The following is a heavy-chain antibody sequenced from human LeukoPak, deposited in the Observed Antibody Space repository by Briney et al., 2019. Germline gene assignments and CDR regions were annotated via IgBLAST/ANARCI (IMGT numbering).Heavy chain of an antibody. CDR1: GFTFSSYG. D-gene: IGHD2-8*01. V-gene: IGHV3-30*02. CDR2: IRYDGSNK. CDR3: AKDRCSNGIGCYYYYMDV. J-gene: IGHJ6*03. Sequence: PGGSLRLSCAASGFTFSSYGIHWVRQAPGKGLEWVAFIRYDGSNKYHADSVKGRFTISRDNSKNTVYLQMNSLRAEDTAVYYCAKDRCSNGIGCYYYYMDVWGKGTTVTISS.